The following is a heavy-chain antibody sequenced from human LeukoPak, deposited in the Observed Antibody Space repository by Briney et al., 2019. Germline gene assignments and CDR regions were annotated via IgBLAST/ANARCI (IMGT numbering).Heavy chain of an antibody. CDR2: IYYSGST. D-gene: IGHD6-19*01. CDR1: GGSISSYY. V-gene: IGHV4-59*01. J-gene: IGHJ2*01. Sequence: SETLSLTCTVSGGSISSYYWSWIRQPPGKGLEWIGYIYYSGSTNYNPSLKSRVTISVDTSKNQFSLKLSSVTAADTAVYYCARGYLYSSGWLPWYCDLWGRGTLVTVSS. CDR3: ARGYLYSSGWLPWYCDL.